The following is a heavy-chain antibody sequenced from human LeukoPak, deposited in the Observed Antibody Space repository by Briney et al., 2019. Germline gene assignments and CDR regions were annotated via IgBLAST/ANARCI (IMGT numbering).Heavy chain of an antibody. D-gene: IGHD3-22*01. Sequence: GGSLRLSCAASGFTVSSNYISWVRQAPGKGLEWVSVIYSGGSTYYADSVKGRFTISRDNSKNTLYLQMNSLRAEDTAVYYCARPWADRADCSGYYGLYWGQGTLVTVSS. J-gene: IGHJ4*02. CDR1: GFTVSSNY. CDR3: ARPWADRADCSGYYGLY. V-gene: IGHV3-53*01. CDR2: IYSGGST.